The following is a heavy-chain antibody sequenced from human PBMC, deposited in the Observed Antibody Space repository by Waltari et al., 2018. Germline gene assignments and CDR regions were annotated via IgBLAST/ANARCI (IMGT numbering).Heavy chain of an antibody. D-gene: IGHD3-22*01. CDR3: ARMKVVVIPLLDYFDY. J-gene: IGHJ4*02. V-gene: IGHV3-21*01. CDR1: GFTFSSYS. Sequence: EVQLVESGGGLVKPGGSLRLSCAASGFTFSSYSMNWVRQAPGKGLEWVSSISSSSSYIYYADSVKGRFTISRDNAKNSLYLQMNSLRAEDTAVYYCARMKVVVIPLLDYFDYWGQGTLVTVSS. CDR2: ISSSSSYI.